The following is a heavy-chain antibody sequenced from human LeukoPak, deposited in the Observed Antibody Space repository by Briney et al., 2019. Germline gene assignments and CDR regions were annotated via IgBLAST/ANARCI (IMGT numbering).Heavy chain of an antibody. J-gene: IGHJ4*02. Sequence: GGSLRLSCAASGFTVGSSYMNWVRQAPGKGLEWVSVVYSGGNTYYADSVKGRFTISRDNAKNTVYLQMNSLRVEDTGVYYCASALTTVTPHFHCWGQGTLVTVSS. CDR1: GFTVGSSY. CDR3: ASALTTVTPHFHC. D-gene: IGHD4-17*01. CDR2: VYSGGNT. V-gene: IGHV3-53*01.